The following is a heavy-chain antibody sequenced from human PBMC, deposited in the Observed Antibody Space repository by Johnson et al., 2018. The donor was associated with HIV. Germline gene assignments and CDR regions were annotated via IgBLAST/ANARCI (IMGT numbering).Heavy chain of an antibody. V-gene: IGHV3-7*05. CDR1: GFTHSAYW. CDR3: VRTLKYCSSTTCSDAFDI. CDR2: IKKDGSEK. D-gene: IGHD2-2*01. Sequence: MQLVESGGGLVQPGGSLRLSCAASGFTHSAYWMTWVRQAPGKGLEWVANIKKDGSEKNYVDSVKGRFTISRDNAKNSLYLQMNSLRVEDTAVYYCVRTLKYCSSTTCSDAFDIWCQGTMVTVSS. J-gene: IGHJ3*02.